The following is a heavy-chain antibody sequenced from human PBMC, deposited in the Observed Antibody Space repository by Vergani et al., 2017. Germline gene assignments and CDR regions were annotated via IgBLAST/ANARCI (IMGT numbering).Heavy chain of an antibody. CDR2: IHPADSDT. Sequence: EVQLVQSGAEVKKPGESLKISCQISGYSFTNYWIGWVRQMPGEGLEWMGIIHPADSDTRYSPSFQGQVTISVDKSISTANLQRSSLRASDSAMYYCARLYGRDSSGSKYFDYWGQGTLVTVSS. D-gene: IGHD3-22*01. J-gene: IGHJ4*02. V-gene: IGHV5-51*01. CDR3: ARLYGRDSSGSKYFDY. CDR1: GYSFTNYW.